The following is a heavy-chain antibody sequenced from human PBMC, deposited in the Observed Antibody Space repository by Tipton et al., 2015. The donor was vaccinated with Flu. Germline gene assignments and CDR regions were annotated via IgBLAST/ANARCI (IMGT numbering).Heavy chain of an antibody. CDR1: GGSFSGYY. D-gene: IGHD3-10*01. V-gene: IGHV4-59*01. CDR2: IYYSGST. CDR3: ARERTYYYGSGSYTNWFDP. Sequence: TLSLTCAVYGGSFSGYYWSWIRQPPGKGLEWIGYIYYSGSTNYNPSLKSRVTISVDTSKNQFSLKLSSVTAADTAVYYCARERTYYYGSGSYTNWFDPWGQGTLVTVSS. J-gene: IGHJ5*02.